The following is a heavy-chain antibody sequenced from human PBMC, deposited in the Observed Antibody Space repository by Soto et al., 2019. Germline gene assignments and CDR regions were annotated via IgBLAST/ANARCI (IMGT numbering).Heavy chain of an antibody. V-gene: IGHV1-2*04. D-gene: IGHD6-13*01. CDR2: INPNSGGT. J-gene: IGHJ4*02. CDR1: GYTFTGYY. Sequence: QVQLVQSGAEVKKPGASVKVSCKASGYTFTGYYMHWVRQAPGQGLEWMGWINPNSGGTNYAQEFQGWVTMTRDTSISTAYMELSRLRSDDTAVYYCARGHSSSWYSDYWGQGTLVTVSS. CDR3: ARGHSSSWYSDY.